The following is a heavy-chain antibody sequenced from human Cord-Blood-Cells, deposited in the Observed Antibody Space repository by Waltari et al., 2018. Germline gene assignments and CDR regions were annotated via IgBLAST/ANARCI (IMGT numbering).Heavy chain of an antibody. J-gene: IGHJ3*02. Sequence: QVQLQESGPGLVKPSETLSLTCTVSGGSISSYYWSWIQQPAGKGLGGIGRIYTSGSTNYNPSLKSRVTMSVDTSKNQFSLKLSSVTAADTAVYYCARDSGSSSWYRGDAFDIWGQGTMVTVSS. V-gene: IGHV4-4*07. CDR2: IYTSGST. CDR1: GGSISSYY. D-gene: IGHD6-13*01. CDR3: ARDSGSSSWYRGDAFDI.